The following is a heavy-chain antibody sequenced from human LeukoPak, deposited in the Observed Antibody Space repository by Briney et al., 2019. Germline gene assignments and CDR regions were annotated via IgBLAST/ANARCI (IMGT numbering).Heavy chain of an antibody. CDR3: ARGTTVSSSLLY. J-gene: IGHJ4*02. Sequence: GGSLRLSCAASGFTFSSYWMNWVRQAPGKGLEWVANIKQDGSEKYYVDSVKGRFTISRDNAKNSLYLQMNSLRAEDAAVYYCARGTTVSSSLLYWGQGTLVTVSS. D-gene: IGHD6-6*01. V-gene: IGHV3-7*01. CDR2: IKQDGSEK. CDR1: GFTFSSYW.